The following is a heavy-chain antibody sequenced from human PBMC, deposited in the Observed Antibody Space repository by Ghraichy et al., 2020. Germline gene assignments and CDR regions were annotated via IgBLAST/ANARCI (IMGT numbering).Heavy chain of an antibody. CDR3: ARHPYGDYPEYFQH. Sequence: SETLSLTCTVSGGSISSYYWSWIRQPPGKGLEWIGYIYYSGSTNYNPSLKSRVTISVDTSKNQFSLKLSSVTAADTAVYYCARHPYGDYPEYFQHWGQGTLVTVSS. J-gene: IGHJ1*01. D-gene: IGHD4-17*01. CDR2: IYYSGST. CDR1: GGSISSYY. V-gene: IGHV4-59*08.